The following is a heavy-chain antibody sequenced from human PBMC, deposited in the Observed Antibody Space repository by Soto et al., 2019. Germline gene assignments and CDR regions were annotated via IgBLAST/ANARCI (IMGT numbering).Heavy chain of an antibody. CDR2: ISGSGGST. Sequence: PXGSLRLSCAASGFTFSSYAMSWVRQAPGKGLEWVSAISGSGGSTYYADSVKGRFTISRDNSKNTLYLQMNSLRAEDTAVYYCAKKSGLRNAFDIWGQGTMVTVSS. CDR3: AKKSGLRNAFDI. V-gene: IGHV3-23*01. CDR1: GFTFSSYA. J-gene: IGHJ3*02.